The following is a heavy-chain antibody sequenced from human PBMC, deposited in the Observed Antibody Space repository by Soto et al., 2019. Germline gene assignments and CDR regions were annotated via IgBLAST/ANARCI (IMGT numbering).Heavy chain of an antibody. CDR2: MYNSGST. V-gene: IGHV4-59*08. J-gene: IGHJ4*02. Sequence: QVQLQESGPGLVKPSETLSLTCTVSGGSISSYYWTWIRQPPGKGLEWIGFMYNSGSTHYNPSLKSRVSISLVTSMNQFSLNLRSVTAADAAVYYCASMGYHYGSGSYPLDYWGQGTLVTVSS. D-gene: IGHD3-10*01. CDR1: GGSISSYY. CDR3: ASMGYHYGSGSYPLDY.